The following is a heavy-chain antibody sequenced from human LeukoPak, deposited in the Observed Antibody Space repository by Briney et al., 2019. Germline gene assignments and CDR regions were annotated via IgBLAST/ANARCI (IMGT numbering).Heavy chain of an antibody. CDR2: IYYSGST. CDR3: ARGGVTLTIDY. V-gene: IGHV4-31*03. D-gene: IGHD3-10*01. Sequence: KPSETLSLTCTVSGGSISSGGYYWSWIRQHPGKGLEWIGYIYYSGSTYYNPSLKSRVTMSVDTSKNQFSLKLSSVTAADTAVYYCARGGVTLTIDYWGQGTLVTVSS. CDR1: GGSISSGGYY. J-gene: IGHJ4*02.